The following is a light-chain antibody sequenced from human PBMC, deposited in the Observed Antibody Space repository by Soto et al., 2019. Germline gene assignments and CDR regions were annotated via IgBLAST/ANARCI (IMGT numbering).Light chain of an antibody. CDR2: DAS. Sequence: EIVMTHYPATLSVSPGERATLSCRASQSVSSKVAWYQQKPGQAPRLLIYDASVRATGIPDRFSGRGSGTEFTLTISSLQSEDFAFYYCQQYNNWTFGQGTKVDIK. CDR1: QSVSSK. CDR3: QQYNNWT. J-gene: IGKJ1*01. V-gene: IGKV3-15*01.